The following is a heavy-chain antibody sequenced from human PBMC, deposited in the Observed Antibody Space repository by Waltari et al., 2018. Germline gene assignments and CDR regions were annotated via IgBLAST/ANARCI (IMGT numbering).Heavy chain of an antibody. CDR3: ARDGTYSGSSPFDY. CDR1: GFTFSSSG. D-gene: IGHD1-26*01. Sequence: QVQLVESGGGVVQPGRSLRLSCAASGFTFSSSGMHWVRQAPGKGLEWVAVIWYDGSNKYYADSVKGRFTISRDNSKNTLYLQMNSLRAEDTAVYYCARDGTYSGSSPFDYWGQGTLVTVSS. CDR2: IWYDGSNK. V-gene: IGHV3-33*01. J-gene: IGHJ4*02.